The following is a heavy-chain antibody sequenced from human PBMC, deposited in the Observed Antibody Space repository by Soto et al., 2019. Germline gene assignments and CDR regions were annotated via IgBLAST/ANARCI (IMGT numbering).Heavy chain of an antibody. V-gene: IGHV4-61*01. CDR3: ASGWELPNWFDP. J-gene: IGHJ5*02. Sequence: SETLSLTCTVSGGSVSSGSYYWSWIRQPPGKGLEWIGYIYYSGSTNYNPSLKSRVTISVDTSKNQFSLKLSSVTAADTAVYYCASGWELPNWFDPWGQGTLVTVSS. CDR2: IYYSGST. CDR1: GGSVSSGSYY. D-gene: IGHD1-26*01.